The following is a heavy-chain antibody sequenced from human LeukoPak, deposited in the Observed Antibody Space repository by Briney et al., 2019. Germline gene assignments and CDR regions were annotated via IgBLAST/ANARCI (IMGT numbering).Heavy chain of an antibody. CDR2: TYYRSKWHY. Sequence: SQTLSLTCAIFGDSVSSKTAAWNWIRLSPSRGLEWLGRTYYRSKWHYDYAVSVKSRITINPDTSKNQFSPQLNSMTPEDTAVYYCARSGYFAEYFQYWGQGTLVTVSS. J-gene: IGHJ1*01. CDR1: GDSVSSKTAA. CDR3: ARSGYFAEYFQY. D-gene: IGHD3-22*01. V-gene: IGHV6-1*01.